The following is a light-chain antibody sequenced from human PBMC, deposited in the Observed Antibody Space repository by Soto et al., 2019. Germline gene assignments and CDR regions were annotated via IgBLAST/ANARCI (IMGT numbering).Light chain of an antibody. CDR1: SSDVGGYKY. J-gene: IGLJ1*01. CDR2: EVS. Sequence: QSVLTQPASVSGSPGQSITISCTGTSSDVGGYKYVSWYQQHPGKAPKLMIYEVSNRPSGVSYRFSGSKSGNTASLTISGLQAEDEADYYCNSYTTLSNRVFGTGTKVTVL. V-gene: IGLV2-14*01. CDR3: NSYTTLSNRV.